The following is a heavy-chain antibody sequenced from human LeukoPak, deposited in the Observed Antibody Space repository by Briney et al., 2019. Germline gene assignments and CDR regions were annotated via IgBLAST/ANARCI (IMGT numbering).Heavy chain of an antibody. CDR2: INPSGGGT. D-gene: IGHD1-20*01. V-gene: IGHV1-2*04. CDR1: GYTFTSYY. J-gene: IGHJ3*02. CDR3: ARGGITGTTRGPTRLNDAFDI. Sequence: GASVKVSCKASGYTFTSYYMHWVRQAPGQGLEWMGIINPSGGGTNYAQKFQGWVTMTRDTSISTAYMELSRLRSDDTAVYYCARGGITGTTRGPTRLNDAFDIWGQGTMVTVSS.